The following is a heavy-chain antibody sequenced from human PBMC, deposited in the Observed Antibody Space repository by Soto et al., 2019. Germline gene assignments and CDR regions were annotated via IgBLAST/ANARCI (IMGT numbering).Heavy chain of an antibody. J-gene: IGHJ6*02. D-gene: IGHD3-10*01. Sequence: SVKVSCKASGGTFSSYAISWVRQAPGQGPEWMGGIIPIFGTANYAQKFQGRVTITADESTSTAYMELSSLRSEDTAVYYCARLDYGSGSPSGMDVWGQGTTVTVSS. CDR1: GGTFSSYA. CDR3: ARLDYGSGSPSGMDV. CDR2: IIPIFGTA. V-gene: IGHV1-69*13.